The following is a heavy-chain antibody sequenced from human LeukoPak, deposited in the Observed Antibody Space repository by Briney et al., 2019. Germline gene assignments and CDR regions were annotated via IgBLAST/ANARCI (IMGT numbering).Heavy chain of an antibody. CDR2: IKQDGSEK. J-gene: IGHJ3*02. CDR3: ARDTKRPVDAFDI. CDR1: GFTFSSYW. D-gene: IGHD2-2*01. V-gene: IGHV3-7*01. Sequence: GGSLRLSCAASGFTFSSYWMSWVRQAPGKGLEWVANIKQDGSEKYYVDSVKGRFTISRGNAKNSLYLQMNSLRAEDTAVYYCARDTKRPVDAFDIWGQGTMVTVSS.